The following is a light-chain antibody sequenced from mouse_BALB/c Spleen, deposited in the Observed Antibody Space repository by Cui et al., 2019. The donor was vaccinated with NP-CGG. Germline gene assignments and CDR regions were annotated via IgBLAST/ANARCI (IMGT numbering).Light chain of an antibody. J-gene: IGLJ1*01. Sequence: QAVVTQESATTTSPGATVTLTCRSSTGAVTTSNYANWVQEKPDHLFTGLIGGTNNRPPGVPARFSGSLIGDKAALTITGAQTEDEAIYFCALWYSNHWVFGGGTKLTVL. CDR1: TGAVTTSNY. CDR3: ALWYSNHWV. V-gene: IGLV1*01. CDR2: GTN.